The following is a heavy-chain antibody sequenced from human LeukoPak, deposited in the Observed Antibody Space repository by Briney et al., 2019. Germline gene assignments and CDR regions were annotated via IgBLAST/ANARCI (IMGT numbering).Heavy chain of an antibody. D-gene: IGHD3-22*01. CDR2: IKPSGGST. Sequence: ASVKVSCKASGYTFTSYYMFWVRQAPGQGLEWMGIIKPSGGSTSYAQKFQGRVTMTRDMSTSTVYMELNSLRSEDTAVYYCAREGDSSGSLNYWGQGTLVTVSS. J-gene: IGHJ4*02. CDR3: AREGDSSGSLNY. V-gene: IGHV1-46*01. CDR1: GYTFTSYY.